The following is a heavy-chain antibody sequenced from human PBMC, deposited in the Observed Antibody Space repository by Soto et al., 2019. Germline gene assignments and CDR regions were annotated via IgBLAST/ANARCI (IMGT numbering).Heavy chain of an antibody. V-gene: IGHV1-69*13. CDR1: GGTFRNYV. CDR3: ARSSMGVPGARGYYLDL. CDR2: VIPIFGTS. Sequence: SVKVSCKASGGTFRNYVISWVRQAPGQGLEWMGGVIPIFGTSRYAQKFQGRVTIIADESTNTAYMDVSSLRSEDTAVYYCARSSMGVPGARGYYLDLWGQGTPVTVSS. D-gene: IGHD6-19*01. J-gene: IGHJ4*02.